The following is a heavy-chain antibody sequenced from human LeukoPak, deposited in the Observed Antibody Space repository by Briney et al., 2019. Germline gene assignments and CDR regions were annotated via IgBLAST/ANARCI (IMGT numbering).Heavy chain of an antibody. CDR3: ARTRYYYDSSGYQGWFDP. CDR1: GYTFTGYY. Sequence: ASVKVSCKASGYTFTGYYMHWVRQAPGQGLEWMGWINPNSGGTNYAQKFQGRVTMTRDTSISTAYMELSRLRSDDTAVYYCARTRYYYDSSGYQGWFDPWGQGTLVTVSS. CDR2: INPNSGGT. V-gene: IGHV1-2*02. J-gene: IGHJ5*02. D-gene: IGHD3-22*01.